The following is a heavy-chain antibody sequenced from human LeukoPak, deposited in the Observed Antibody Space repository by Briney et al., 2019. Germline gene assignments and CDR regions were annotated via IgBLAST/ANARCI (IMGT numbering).Heavy chain of an antibody. CDR3: ARVGIGAARPVAYFDY. CDR1: GGTFSRYA. D-gene: IGHD6-6*01. CDR2: IIPIFGTA. Sequence: SVKVSCKASGGTFSRYAISGVRQAPGQGLEWMGGIIPIFGTANYAQKLQGRVTITTDESTSTAYMELSSLRSEDTAVYYCARVGIGAARPVAYFDYWGQGTLVTVSS. V-gene: IGHV1-69*05. J-gene: IGHJ4*02.